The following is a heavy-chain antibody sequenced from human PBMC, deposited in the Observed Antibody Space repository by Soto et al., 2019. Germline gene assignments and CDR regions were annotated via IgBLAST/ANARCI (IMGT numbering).Heavy chain of an antibody. CDR1: GFTFSTYT. CDR2: INGRGNYI. CDR3: VTEDGNVGTNSASDY. D-gene: IGHD1-26*01. J-gene: IGHJ4*02. V-gene: IGHV3-21*01. Sequence: PGGSLRLSCASSGFTFSTYTMNWVRQAPGKGLEWVSSINGRGNYIYYAESVKGRFTTSRDNAKNSLYLQMDRLRAEDTALYYCVTEDGNVGTNSASDYWCLGALLTVSS.